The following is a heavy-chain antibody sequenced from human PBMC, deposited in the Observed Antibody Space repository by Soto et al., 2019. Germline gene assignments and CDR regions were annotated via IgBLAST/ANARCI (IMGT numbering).Heavy chain of an antibody. D-gene: IGHD3-10*01. J-gene: IGHJ4*02. CDR1: GGSISSSSYY. CDR2: IYYSGST. Sequence: QLRLQESGPGLVKPSETLSLTCTVSGGSISSSSYYWGWIRQPPGKGLEWIGSIYYSGSTYYNPSLKSRVTISVDTSKNQFSLKLSSVTAADTAVYYCATLWFGESPYWGQGTLVTVSS. CDR3: ATLWFGESPY. V-gene: IGHV4-39*01.